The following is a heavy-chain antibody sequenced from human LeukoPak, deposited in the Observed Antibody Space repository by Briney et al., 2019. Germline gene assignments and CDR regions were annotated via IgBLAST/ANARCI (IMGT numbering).Heavy chain of an antibody. CDR1: GFTFSSYG. CDR2: IRYDGSNK. CDR3: AKEWARLLWFGDAFDI. J-gene: IGHJ3*02. D-gene: IGHD3-10*01. V-gene: IGHV3-30*02. Sequence: GGSLRLSCAASGFTFSSYGMHWVRQAPGEGLEWVAFIRYDGSNKYYADSVKGRFTISRDNSKNTLFLQMNSLRAEDTAVYYCAKEWARLLWFGDAFDIWGQGTMVTVSS.